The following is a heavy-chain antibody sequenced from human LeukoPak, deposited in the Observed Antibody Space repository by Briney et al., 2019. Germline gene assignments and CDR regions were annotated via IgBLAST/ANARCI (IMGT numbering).Heavy chain of an antibody. D-gene: IGHD3-16*01. Sequence: PGGSLRLSCAASGFTFSSYSMNWVRQAPGKGLEWVSYISSSGSTIYYADSVKGRFTISRDNAKNSLYLQMNSLRAEDTAVYYCARDPMMKIASYYYYYGMDVWGQGTTVTVSS. V-gene: IGHV3-48*04. CDR2: ISSSGSTI. CDR1: GFTFSSYS. CDR3: ARDPMMKIASYYYYYGMDV. J-gene: IGHJ6*02.